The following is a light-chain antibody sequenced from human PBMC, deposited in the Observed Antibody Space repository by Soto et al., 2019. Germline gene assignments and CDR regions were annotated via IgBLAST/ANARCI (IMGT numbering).Light chain of an antibody. J-gene: IGLJ2*01. CDR1: SSDVGGYNY. CDR2: EVS. V-gene: IGLV2-8*01. Sequence: QSALTQPPSASGSPGQSVTIYCTGTSSDVGGYNYVSWYQQHPGKAPKLMISEVSKRPSGVPDRFSGSKSGNTASLTVSGLQAEDEADYYCSSFAGHNNLVFGGGTKLTVL. CDR3: SSFAGHNNLV.